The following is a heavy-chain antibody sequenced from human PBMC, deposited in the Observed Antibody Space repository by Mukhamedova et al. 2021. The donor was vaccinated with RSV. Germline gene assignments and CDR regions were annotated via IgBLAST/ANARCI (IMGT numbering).Heavy chain of an antibody. D-gene: IGHD2-2*01. J-gene: IGHJ6*02. V-gene: IGHV1-69*01. Sequence: GRQAPGQGLEWMGGIIPIFGTANYAQKFQGRVTITADESTSTAYMELSSLRSEDTAVYYCATYCSSTSCYYYYGMDVWGQGTTVTV. CDR2: IIPIFGTA. CDR3: ATYCSSTSCYYYYGMDV.